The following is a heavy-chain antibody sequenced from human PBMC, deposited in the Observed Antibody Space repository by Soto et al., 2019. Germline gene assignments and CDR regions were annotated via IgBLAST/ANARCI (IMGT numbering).Heavy chain of an antibody. CDR1: GFTFSSYG. J-gene: IGHJ6*03. Sequence: GGSLRLSCAASGFTFSSYGMHWVRQAPGKGLEWVAVIWYDGSNKYYADSVKGRFTISRDNSKNTLYLQMNSLRAEDTAVYYCARAPLTTIGGHYYYYMDVWGKGTTVTVSS. CDR2: IWYDGSNK. V-gene: IGHV3-33*01. CDR3: ARAPLTTIGGHYYYYMDV. D-gene: IGHD4-4*01.